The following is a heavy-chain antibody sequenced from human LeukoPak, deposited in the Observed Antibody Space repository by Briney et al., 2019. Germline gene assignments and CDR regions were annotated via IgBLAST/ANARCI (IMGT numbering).Heavy chain of an antibody. V-gene: IGHV4-39*01. CDR1: GGSISSSSYY. D-gene: IGHD5-18*01. J-gene: IGHJ4*02. CDR3: ARHNGYSFGRQDY. CDR2: IYYSGST. Sequence: SETLSLTCTVSGGSISSSSYYWGWIRQPPGKGLEWIGSIYYSGSTYYTPSLKSRVTISLDTSKNQFSLRLGSVTAADTAVYYCARHNGYSFGRQDYWGQGTLVTVSS.